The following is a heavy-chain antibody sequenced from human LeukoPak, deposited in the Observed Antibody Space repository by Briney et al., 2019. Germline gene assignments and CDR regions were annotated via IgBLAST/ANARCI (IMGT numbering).Heavy chain of an antibody. Sequence: PEGSLRLSCAASGFTFSSYWMSWVRQAPGKGLEWVANIKQDGSEKYYVDSVKGRFTISRDNAKNSLYLQMNSLRAEDTAVYYCAREEEWLVSYFDYWGQGTLVTVSS. CDR3: AREEEWLVSYFDY. J-gene: IGHJ4*02. CDR1: GFTFSSYW. V-gene: IGHV3-7*01. CDR2: IKQDGSEK. D-gene: IGHD6-19*01.